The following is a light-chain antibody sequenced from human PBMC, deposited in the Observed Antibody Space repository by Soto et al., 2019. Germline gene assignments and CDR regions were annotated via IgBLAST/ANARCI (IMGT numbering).Light chain of an antibody. CDR1: QSVGNNY. V-gene: IGKV3-20*01. CDR2: GAS. Sequence: EIVLTQSPGTLSLSPGERATISCRASQSVGNNYLAWYQQRPGQTPRLLIYGASSGATGIPDRFSGSGSGTDFSLTISTLEPEDFAVYYCQQYGRSPPITFGQGTRLEIK. J-gene: IGKJ5*01. CDR3: QQYGRSPPIT.